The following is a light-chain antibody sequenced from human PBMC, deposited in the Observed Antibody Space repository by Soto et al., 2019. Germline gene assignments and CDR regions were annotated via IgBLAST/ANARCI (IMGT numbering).Light chain of an antibody. CDR3: QSWGSGIQV. V-gene: IGLV4-69*01. J-gene: IGLJ3*02. Sequence: QTVVTQSPSASASLGPSVNLTCTLSSGHISYAIAWHQQQPEKGPRYLMKLNSDGSHSKGDGIPDRCSGSSSGAERYLTSAGLQSEDDADYYGQSWGSGIQVFGGGTKLTVL. CDR1: SGHISYA. CDR2: LNSDGSH.